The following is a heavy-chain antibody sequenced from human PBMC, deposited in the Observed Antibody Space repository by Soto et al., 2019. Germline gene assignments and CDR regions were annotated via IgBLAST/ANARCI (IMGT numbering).Heavy chain of an antibody. CDR1: GFTFSDYA. J-gene: IGHJ4*02. CDR2: FRGGGGST. Sequence: EVQLLESGGDLVQPGGSLTLSCAASGFTFSDYAMSWVCQAPGKGLEWVSAFRGGGGSTFYADSVRGRFTISRDNAKSTLYLQMNSLRAEDTAVYYCAKIGWSEVAGWEFDYWGQGTLVTVSS. V-gene: IGHV3-23*01. D-gene: IGHD6-19*01. CDR3: AKIGWSEVAGWEFDY.